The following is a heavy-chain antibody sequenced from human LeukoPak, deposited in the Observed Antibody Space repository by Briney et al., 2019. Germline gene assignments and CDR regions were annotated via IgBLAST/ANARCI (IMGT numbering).Heavy chain of an antibody. CDR3: TRTSPSYYDFWSGDGMDV. V-gene: IGHV3-73*01. CDR2: VRGKVNSYAT. D-gene: IGHD3-3*01. J-gene: IGHJ6*02. CDR1: GFTFSGST. Sequence: GGSLKLSCAASGFTFSGSTMHWVRQASGKRLEWVGRVRGKVNSYATAYAASVKARFTISRDDSKNTAYLQMNSLKTEDTAVYYCTRTSPSYYDFWSGDGMDVWGQGTTVTVSS.